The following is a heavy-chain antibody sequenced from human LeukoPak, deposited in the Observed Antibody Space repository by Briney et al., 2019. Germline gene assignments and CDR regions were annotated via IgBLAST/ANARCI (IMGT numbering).Heavy chain of an antibody. J-gene: IGHJ4*02. D-gene: IGHD5-24*01. CDR1: GFTFSSYG. Sequence: PGGSLRLSCAASGFTFSSYGMSWVRQAPGKGLEWVSDISSGGGSTYYADSVKGRFTISRDNSKNTLYLQMNSLRAEDTAVYYCARGELGGYNYLINDYWGQGTLVTVSS. CDR3: ARGELGGYNYLINDY. V-gene: IGHV3-23*01. CDR2: ISSGGGST.